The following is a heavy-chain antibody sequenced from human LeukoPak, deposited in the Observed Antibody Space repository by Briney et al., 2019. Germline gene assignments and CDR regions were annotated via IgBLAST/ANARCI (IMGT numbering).Heavy chain of an antibody. J-gene: IGHJ4*02. CDR2: IYYSGST. D-gene: IGHD6-13*01. V-gene: IGHV4-31*03. Sequence: SQTLSLTCTVSGGSISSGGYYWSWIRQHPGKGLEWIGYIYYSGSTYYNPSLKSRVTISVDTSKNQFSLKLSSVTAADTAVYYCARESSSSWYYFDYWGQGTLVTVSS. CDR1: GGSISSGGYY. CDR3: ARESSSSWYYFDY.